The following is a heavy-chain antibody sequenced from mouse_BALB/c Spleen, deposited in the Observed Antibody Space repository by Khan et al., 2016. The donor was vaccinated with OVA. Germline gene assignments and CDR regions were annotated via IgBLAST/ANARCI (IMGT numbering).Heavy chain of an antibody. D-gene: IGHD2-14*01. Sequence: QVQLKESGAELARPGASVKMSCKASGYTFTSYTMHWVKQRPGQGLEWIGYINPSSAYTNYNQKFKDKATLTADKSSTTAYMQLSSLTSEDSAVYYCAREGAYYWYDGWVAYWGQGTRVTVSA. J-gene: IGHJ3*01. CDR1: GYTFTSYT. CDR3: AREGAYYWYDGWVAY. V-gene: IGHV1-4*01. CDR2: INPSSAYT.